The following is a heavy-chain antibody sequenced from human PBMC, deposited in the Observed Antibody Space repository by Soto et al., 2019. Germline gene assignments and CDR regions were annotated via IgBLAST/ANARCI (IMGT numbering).Heavy chain of an antibody. D-gene: IGHD1-1*01. V-gene: IGHV3-48*02. Sequence: EVQVVESGGGLIQPGGSLRLPCAGSGFTFSNYNMDWVRQAPGKGLEWISYISTTSRTIFYADSVKGRFTISRDNARNSLFLQMNSLRDEETAVYYCARDGSRGYDMDVWGQGTTVIVSS. J-gene: IGHJ6*02. CDR2: ISTTSRTI. CDR1: GFTFSNYN. CDR3: ARDGSRGYDMDV.